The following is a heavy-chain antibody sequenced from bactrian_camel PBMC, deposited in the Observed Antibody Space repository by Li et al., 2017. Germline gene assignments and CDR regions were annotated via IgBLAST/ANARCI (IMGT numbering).Heavy chain of an antibody. V-gene: IGHV3-2*01. J-gene: IGHJ6*01. CDR1: GFTFSSVG. CDR2: ISADGGKT. Sequence: HVQLVESGGDLVQPGGSLGLSCAASGFTFSSVGMRWVRVRQAPGKGLEWVSSISADGGKTAYANSVEARFTISRDNAKNTVYLQMNSLKSEDTALYYCTTGLGESGFAYWGQGTQVTVS. CDR3: TTGLGESGFAY.